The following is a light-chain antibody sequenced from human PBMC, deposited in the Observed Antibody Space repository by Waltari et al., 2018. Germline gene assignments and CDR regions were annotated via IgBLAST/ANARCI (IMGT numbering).Light chain of an antibody. CDR2: STN. Sequence: QSVLTQPPSASGTPGQRVTIFCSGSSSNIGSNLVNWYQQLPGTAPKLRIYSTNQRPSGVPDRFSGSKSGTSASLAISGLQSEDEADYYCAAWDDSLNGVVFGGGTKLTVL. V-gene: IGLV1-44*01. CDR3: AAWDDSLNGVV. CDR1: SSNIGSNL. J-gene: IGLJ2*01.